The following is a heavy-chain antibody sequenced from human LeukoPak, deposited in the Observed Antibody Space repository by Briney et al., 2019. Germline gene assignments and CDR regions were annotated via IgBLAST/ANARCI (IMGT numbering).Heavy chain of an antibody. Sequence: AGGSLRLSCAASGFTFSSYAMRWVRQAPGNGLECVAFISYDGSNKYYADSVTGRFTISRDNSKNTPYMQMNGLRAADTAVYSCARDLTLRYFDWLSYGMDVWGQGNTVTVSS. CDR1: GFTFSSYA. CDR2: ISYDGSNK. D-gene: IGHD3-9*01. J-gene: IGHJ6*02. V-gene: IGHV3-30-3*01. CDR3: ARDLTLRYFDWLSYGMDV.